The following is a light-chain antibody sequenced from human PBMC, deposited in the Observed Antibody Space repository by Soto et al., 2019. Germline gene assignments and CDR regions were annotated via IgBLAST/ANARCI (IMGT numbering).Light chain of an antibody. CDR2: LGS. J-gene: IGKJ1*01. CDR3: MQALQSFRT. Sequence: DIVMTQSPLSLPVTPGEPASISCRSSQSLLHSNGYNYLDWYLQKPGQSPQLLIYLGSNRASGVPDRFSGSGSGTDFTLKISRVEAGDVGVYYFMQALQSFRTFGQGTKVQIK. CDR1: QSLLHSNGYNY. V-gene: IGKV2-28*01.